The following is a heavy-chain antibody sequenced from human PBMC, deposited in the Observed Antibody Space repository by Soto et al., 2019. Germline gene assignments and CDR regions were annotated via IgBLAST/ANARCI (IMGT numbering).Heavy chain of an antibody. Sequence: EVQLVESGGGLVQPGGSLKLSCAASGFTFSGSAMHWVRQASGKGLEWVGRIRSKANSYATAYAASVKGRFTISRDDSKNPAYLQMNSLNTEDTAVYYCTRHGNEAYYYDSSGYWSFDIWGQGTMVTVSS. V-gene: IGHV3-73*02. CDR1: GFTFSGSA. D-gene: IGHD3-22*01. J-gene: IGHJ3*02. CDR3: TRHGNEAYYYDSSGYWSFDI. CDR2: IRSKANSYAT.